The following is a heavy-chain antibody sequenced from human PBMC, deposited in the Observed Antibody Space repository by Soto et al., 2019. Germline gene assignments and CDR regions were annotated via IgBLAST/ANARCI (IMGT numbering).Heavy chain of an antibody. CDR3: ARRWGGTFDY. V-gene: IGHV4-59*01. D-gene: IGHD2-21*01. J-gene: IGHJ4*02. CDR2: IYYSGIT. CDR1: GCSISSYY. Sequence: QVQLQESGPGLVKPSETLSLTCTVSGCSISSYYWSWIRQPPGKGLEWIGYIYYSGITNYNPSLKSRVTISVDTSKNQFSLKLSSVTAADTAVYYCARRWGGTFDYWGQGTLVTVSS.